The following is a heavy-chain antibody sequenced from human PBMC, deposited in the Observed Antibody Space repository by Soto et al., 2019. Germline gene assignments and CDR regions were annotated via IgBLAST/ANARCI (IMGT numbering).Heavy chain of an antibody. CDR2: ISSSSNYI. V-gene: IGHV3-21*03. J-gene: IGHJ4*02. Sequence: PGGSLRLSCAASGFTFNSYSKNWVRQAPGKGLEWVSSISSSSNYIYYADSMKGRFTISRDNAKNSLYLQMNSLRAEDTGVYYCARDLVGATIWGQGTLVTVSS. D-gene: IGHD1-26*01. CDR1: GFTFNSYS. CDR3: ARDLVGATI.